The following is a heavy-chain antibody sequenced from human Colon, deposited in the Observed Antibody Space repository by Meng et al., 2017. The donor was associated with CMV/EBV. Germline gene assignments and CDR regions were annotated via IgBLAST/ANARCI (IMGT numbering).Heavy chain of an antibody. V-gene: IGHV3-23*01. Sequence: AASGFTFSSYAMSWVRQVPGKGLEWVSGISGSGASTYYADSVKGRFTISRDNSKNTLYLQMNSLRAEDRAVYFCAKNQRLIAQFDYWGQGTLVTVSS. CDR1: GFTFSSYA. CDR2: ISGSGAST. J-gene: IGHJ4*02. D-gene: IGHD1-1*01. CDR3: AKNQRLIAQFDY.